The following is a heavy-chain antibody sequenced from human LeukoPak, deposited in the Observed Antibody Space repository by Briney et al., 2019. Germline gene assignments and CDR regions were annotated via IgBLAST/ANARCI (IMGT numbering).Heavy chain of an antibody. V-gene: IGHV3-23*01. Sequence: PGGSLRLSCAASGFIFSSYAMSWVRQAPGKGLEWVSAISGSGGSTYYADSVKGRFTISRDNSKNTLYLQMNSLRVEDTAVYYCAKDLAGSESYWFDYWGQGTLVTVSS. J-gene: IGHJ4*02. CDR1: GFIFSSYA. CDR2: ISGSGGST. D-gene: IGHD3-10*01. CDR3: AKDLAGSESYWFDY.